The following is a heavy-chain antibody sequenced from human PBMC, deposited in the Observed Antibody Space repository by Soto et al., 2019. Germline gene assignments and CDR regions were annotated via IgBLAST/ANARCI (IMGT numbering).Heavy chain of an antibody. CDR2: INAGNGNT. J-gene: IGHJ4*02. CDR1: GNTLVCYS. D-gene: IGHD2-21*01. V-gene: IGHV1-3*01. CDR3: ARDRIRDVGYFDY. Sequence: APVNVSRKAAGNTLVCYSMDWVPLDHGQRLEWMGWINAGNGNTKYSQKFQGRVTITRDTSASTAYMELSSLRSEDTAVYYCARDRIRDVGYFDYWGQGTLVTVSS.